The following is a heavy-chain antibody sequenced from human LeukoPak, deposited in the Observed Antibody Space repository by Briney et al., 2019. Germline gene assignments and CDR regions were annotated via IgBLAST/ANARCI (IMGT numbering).Heavy chain of an antibody. Sequence: GGSLRLSCAASGFTLNTYAMHWVRQAPGKGLEWVAIISYDGSQKYYADSLRGRFTISRDNSRNTLYLQMNSLRDDDTALYYCARDTDEWDSSPGGYWGQGTLVTVSS. CDR1: GFTLNTYA. CDR2: ISYDGSQK. J-gene: IGHJ4*02. CDR3: ARDTDEWDSSPGGY. D-gene: IGHD4-23*01. V-gene: IGHV3-30*04.